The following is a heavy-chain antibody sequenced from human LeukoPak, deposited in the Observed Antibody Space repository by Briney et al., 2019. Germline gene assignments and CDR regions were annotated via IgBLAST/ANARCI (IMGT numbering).Heavy chain of an antibody. Sequence: ASETLSLTCTVSGGFISSYYWSWIRQPPEGGLESIGYIFYSGSTNYNTSLKSRVTISVDTSKNHFSLKLTSATAADTAVYYCARGGGGGSSGYYFDFWGQGTLVTVSS. CDR1: GGFISSYY. D-gene: IGHD1-26*01. J-gene: IGHJ4*02. V-gene: IGHV4-59*01. CDR2: IFYSGST. CDR3: ARGGGGGSSGYYFDF.